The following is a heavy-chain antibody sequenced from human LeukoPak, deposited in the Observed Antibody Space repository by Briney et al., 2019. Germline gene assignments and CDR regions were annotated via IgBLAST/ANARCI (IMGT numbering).Heavy chain of an antibody. V-gene: IGHV3-74*03. J-gene: IGHJ5*01. CDR2: INGDGSST. Sequence: GGSLRLSCAASGFTFNTYWIHWVRQVPGKGLVWVSRINGDGSSTAYADSVKGRFTISRDNAKNTLYLQMNSLRAEDTAVYYCARERGSSNYDSWGQGTLVTVSS. CDR3: ARERGSSNYDS. CDR1: GFTFNTYW. D-gene: IGHD4-11*01.